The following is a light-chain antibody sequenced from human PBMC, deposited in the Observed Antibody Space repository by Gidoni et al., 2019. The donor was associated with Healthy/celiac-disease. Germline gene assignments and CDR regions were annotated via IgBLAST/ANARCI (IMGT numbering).Light chain of an antibody. Sequence: DIQMTQSPSTLSASVGDRVTITCRASQSISSWLAWYQQKPVKAPKLLIYKASSLDSGVPSRFSGSGSGTEFTLTISSLQPDDFATYYCQQYNSYPLTFGGVTKVEIK. CDR3: QQYNSYPLT. CDR2: KAS. J-gene: IGKJ4*01. V-gene: IGKV1-5*03. CDR1: QSISSW.